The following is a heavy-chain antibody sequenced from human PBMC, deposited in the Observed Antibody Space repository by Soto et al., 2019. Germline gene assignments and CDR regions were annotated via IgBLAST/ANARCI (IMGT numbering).Heavy chain of an antibody. CDR3: ARAGITYYYDSSGYYPGY. D-gene: IGHD3-22*01. J-gene: IGHJ4*02. Sequence: GSVKVSCKGSGYTLTSYSIHLGGQAPRQRPEWMGWINAGNGNTKYSQKFQGRVTITRDTSASTAYMELSSLRSEDTAVYYCARAGITYYYDSSGYYPGYWGQGTLVTVSS. CDR2: INAGNGNT. V-gene: IGHV1-3*01. CDR1: GYTLTSYS.